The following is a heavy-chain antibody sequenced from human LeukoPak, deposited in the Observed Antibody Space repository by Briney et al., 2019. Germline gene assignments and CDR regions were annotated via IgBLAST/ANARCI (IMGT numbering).Heavy chain of an antibody. V-gene: IGHV3-30*03. J-gene: IGHJ4*02. D-gene: IGHD4-23*01. CDR2: ISYDRSLK. Sequence: PGGSLRLSCAASGFTFNAFGMNWVRQAPGKGLEWVAVISYDRSLKYYADSVRGRFTISSDNSKNTLYLQMNSLRVEDTAVYYCARDPTAVANLPQYYLDYWGQGILVTVSS. CDR1: GFTFNAFG. CDR3: ARDPTAVANLPQYYLDY.